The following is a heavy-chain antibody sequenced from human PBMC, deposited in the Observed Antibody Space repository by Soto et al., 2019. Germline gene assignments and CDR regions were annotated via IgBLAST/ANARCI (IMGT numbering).Heavy chain of an antibody. CDR1: GGSISSYY. Sequence: SETLSLTCTVSGGSISSYYWSWIRQPPGKGLEWIGYIYYSGSTNYNPSLKSRVTISVDTSKNQFSLKLSSVAAADTAVYYCARGYAGDWFDPWGQGTLVTVSS. CDR3: ARGYAGDWFDP. V-gene: IGHV4-59*01. J-gene: IGHJ5*02. D-gene: IGHD2-2*01. CDR2: IYYSGST.